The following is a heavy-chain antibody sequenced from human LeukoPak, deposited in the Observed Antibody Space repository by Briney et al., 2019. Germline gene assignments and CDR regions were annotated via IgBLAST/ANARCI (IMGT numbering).Heavy chain of an antibody. Sequence: GASVKVSCKASGYTFTDYHMHWVRQAPGQGLEWMGWINPSSGGTNYAQKFQGRVTVTRDTSISTAYMELSRLRSDDTAVYYCARASPGIAVAGFDYWGQGTLVTVSS. V-gene: IGHV1-2*02. CDR3: ARASPGIAVAGFDY. CDR2: INPSSGGT. J-gene: IGHJ4*02. D-gene: IGHD6-19*01. CDR1: GYTFTDYH.